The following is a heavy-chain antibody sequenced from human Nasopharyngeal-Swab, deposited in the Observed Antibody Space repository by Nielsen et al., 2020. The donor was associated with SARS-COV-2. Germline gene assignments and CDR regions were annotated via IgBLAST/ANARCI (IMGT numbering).Heavy chain of an antibody. V-gene: IGHV4-34*01. CDR2: INHSGST. D-gene: IGHD6-13*01. CDR3: ARGNSSSWYYYYYGMDV. J-gene: IGHJ6*02. CDR1: GGSFSGYY. Sequence: SETLSLTCAVYGGSFSGYYWSWIRQPPGKGLEWIGEINHSGSTNYNPSLKSRVTISVDTSKNQFSLKLSSVTAADTAVYYCARGNSSSWYYYYYGMDVWGQGTTVTVSS.